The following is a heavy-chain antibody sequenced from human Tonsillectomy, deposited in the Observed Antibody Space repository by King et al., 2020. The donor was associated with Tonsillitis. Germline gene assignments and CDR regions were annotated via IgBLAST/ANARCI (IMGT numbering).Heavy chain of an antibody. CDR2: MYSSGTI. CDR3: ARYVSGSFDY. Sequence: MQLQESGPGVVEPSETLSLTCTVSGGSISSGDHYWAWIRQPPGKGLEWIGYMYSSGTIFYNPSLKSRITISAGTSGNRFSLKLSSVTAADTAVYFSARYVSGSFDYWGQGALVTVSS. D-gene: IGHD1-26*01. V-gene: IGHV4-39*01. CDR1: GGSISSGDHY. J-gene: IGHJ4*02.